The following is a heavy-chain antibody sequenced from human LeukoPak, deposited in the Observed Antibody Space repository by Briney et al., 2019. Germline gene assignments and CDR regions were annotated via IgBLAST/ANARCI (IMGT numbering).Heavy chain of an antibody. Sequence: ASVKVSCKASGYTFTSYYMHWVRQAPGQGLEWMGIINPSGGSTTYAQMFQGRVILTRDTSTRTVYMELYSLRSEDTAVYYCATAYSSSWYGSGAFDIWGQGTMVTVSS. CDR3: ATAYSSSWYGSGAFDI. V-gene: IGHV1-46*01. D-gene: IGHD6-13*01. CDR1: GYTFTSYY. J-gene: IGHJ3*02. CDR2: INPSGGST.